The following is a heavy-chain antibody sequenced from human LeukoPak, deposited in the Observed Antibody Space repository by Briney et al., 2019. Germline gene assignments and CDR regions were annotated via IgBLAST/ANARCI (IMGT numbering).Heavy chain of an antibody. V-gene: IGHV3-49*03. CDR2: IRSKAYGGTT. CDR3: TRTMAVTPTSEFDY. Sequence: GGSLRLSCTASGFTFGDYAMSWFRQAPGKGLEWVGFIRSKAYGGTTEYAASVKGRFTISRDDSKSIAYLQMNSLKTEDTAVYYCTRTMAVTPTSEFDYWGQGTLVTVSS. CDR1: GFTFGDYA. J-gene: IGHJ4*02. D-gene: IGHD2-21*02.